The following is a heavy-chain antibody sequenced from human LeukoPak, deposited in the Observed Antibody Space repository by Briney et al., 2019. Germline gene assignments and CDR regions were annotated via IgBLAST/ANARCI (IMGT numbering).Heavy chain of an antibody. V-gene: IGHV4-4*02. CDR2: INHSGST. CDR1: GGSISSSNW. D-gene: IGHD2-2*01. J-gene: IGHJ1*01. CDR3: ASTFCSSTSCYNRAEYFQH. Sequence: SETLSLTCAVSGGSISSSNWWSWVRQPPGKGLEWIGEINHSGSTNYNPSLKSRVTISVDTSKNQFSLKLSSVTAADTAVYYCASTFCSSTSCYNRAEYFQHWGQGTLVTVSS.